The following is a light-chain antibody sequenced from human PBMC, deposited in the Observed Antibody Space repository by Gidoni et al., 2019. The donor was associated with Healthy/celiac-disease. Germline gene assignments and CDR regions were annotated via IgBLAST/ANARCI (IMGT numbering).Light chain of an antibody. J-gene: IGLJ2*01. Sequence: QLVLTQSHSASASLGASVKLTCTLSSGHSSYAIAWHQQQPEKGPRYLLKLNSDGSHSKGYGLPDRFSGSSSGAERYLTISSLQSADYADYSCQTWGTGIQVFGGGTKLTVL. V-gene: IGLV4-69*01. CDR2: LNSDGSH. CDR3: QTWGTGIQV. CDR1: SGHSSYA.